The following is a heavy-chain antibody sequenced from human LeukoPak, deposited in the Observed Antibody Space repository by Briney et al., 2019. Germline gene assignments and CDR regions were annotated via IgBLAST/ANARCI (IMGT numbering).Heavy chain of an antibody. J-gene: IGHJ4*02. CDR2: ISSSSNYI. CDR3: GRGTLGALGW. D-gene: IGHD6-19*01. Sequence: GGSLRLSCAVSGFTFSSYTMNSVRQAPGKGLEWVSYISSSSNYIHYADSVKGRFTISRDNAKNSLYLQMNSLRAEDTAVYFCGRGTLGALGWWGQGTLVTVSA. V-gene: IGHV3-21*01. CDR1: GFTFSSYT.